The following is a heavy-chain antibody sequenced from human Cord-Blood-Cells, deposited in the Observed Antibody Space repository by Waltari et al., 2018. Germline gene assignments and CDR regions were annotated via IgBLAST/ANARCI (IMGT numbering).Heavy chain of an antibody. Sequence: QVTLKESGPVLVKPTETLTLTCTVSGFSPSNARMGVSWIRQPPGKALEWLAHIFSNDEKSYSAALKSRLTISKDTSKSQVVLTMTNMDPVDTATYYCARSQKDIVVVPAAFNWFDPWGQGTLVTVSS. CDR3: ARSQKDIVVVPAAFNWFDP. J-gene: IGHJ5*02. CDR1: GFSPSNARMG. D-gene: IGHD2-2*01. CDR2: IFSNDEK. V-gene: IGHV2-26*01.